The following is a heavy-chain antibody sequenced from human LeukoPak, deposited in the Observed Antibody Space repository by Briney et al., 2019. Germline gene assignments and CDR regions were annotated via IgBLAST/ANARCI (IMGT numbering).Heavy chain of an antibody. CDR3: ARDLSGGYSIDY. V-gene: IGHV3-30-3*01. D-gene: IGHD1-26*01. CDR1: GFTFSRNG. Sequence: GQSLRLSCAASGFTFSRNGMRWVRQAPGKGLEWVADVSHDGSDKDYADSVKGRFTISRDNSNNTVYLQMNSLRPEDTAMYYCARDLSGGYSIDYWGQGALVIVSS. J-gene: IGHJ4*02. CDR2: VSHDGSDK.